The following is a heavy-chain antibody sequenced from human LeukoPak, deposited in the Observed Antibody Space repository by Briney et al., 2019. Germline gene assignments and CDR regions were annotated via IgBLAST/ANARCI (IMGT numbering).Heavy chain of an antibody. CDR1: GITLNIFA. V-gene: IGHV3-23*01. CDR3: AKHEGWGGDDSYYFEY. J-gene: IGHJ4*02. Sequence: GGSLRLSCAASGITLNIFAMNWVRQTPGKGLGWVSAISGSGSKTYYADSVKGRFTISRDIPKNTLYLQMNSLRVEDTAVYYCAKHEGWGGDDSYYFEYWGQGTLATVSS. CDR2: ISGSGSKT. D-gene: IGHD3-16*01.